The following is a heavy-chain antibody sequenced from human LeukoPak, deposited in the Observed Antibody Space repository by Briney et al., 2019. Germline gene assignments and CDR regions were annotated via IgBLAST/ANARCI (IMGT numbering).Heavy chain of an antibody. Sequence: GGSLRLSCAASGFTVSSNYMSWVRQAPGKGLEWVSVIYTSGGTYYADSVKGRFTISRDNSKNTLFLQMNSLRAEDTAVYYCARDTGSKTPGATMGATGDAFDIWGQGTMVTVSS. CDR3: ARDTGSKTPGATMGATGDAFDI. CDR1: GFTVSSNY. D-gene: IGHD1-26*01. CDR2: IYTSGGT. J-gene: IGHJ3*02. V-gene: IGHV3-53*01.